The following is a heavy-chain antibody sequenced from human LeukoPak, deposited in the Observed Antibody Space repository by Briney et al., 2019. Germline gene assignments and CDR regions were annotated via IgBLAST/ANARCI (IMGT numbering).Heavy chain of an antibody. Sequence: PGGSLRLSCAASGFTFSSYAMSWVRQAPGKGLEWVSAISSSGGNTYYADSVKGRFTISRDNSKNTLHLQMNSLRAEDTAVYYCAQVVVAAGVNYWGQGTLVTVSS. D-gene: IGHD6-13*01. CDR2: ISSSGGNT. CDR3: AQVVVAAGVNY. V-gene: IGHV3-23*01. J-gene: IGHJ4*02. CDR1: GFTFSSYA.